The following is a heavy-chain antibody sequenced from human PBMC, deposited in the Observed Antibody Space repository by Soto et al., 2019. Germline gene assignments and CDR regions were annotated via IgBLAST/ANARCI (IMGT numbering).Heavy chain of an antibody. D-gene: IGHD3-3*01. Sequence: PGVTLRLSCAACGFSFSSYSMNWVRQAPGKGLEWASSISSSSSCIYYADSVKGRFTISRDNAKNSLYLQMNSLRSEDTAVYYCARDYYEFWSGIHYYYYGLGGWGQGSTVTV. V-gene: IGHV3-21*01. CDR2: ISSSSSCI. CDR3: ARDYYEFWSGIHYYYYGLGG. J-gene: IGHJ6*02. CDR1: GFSFSSYS.